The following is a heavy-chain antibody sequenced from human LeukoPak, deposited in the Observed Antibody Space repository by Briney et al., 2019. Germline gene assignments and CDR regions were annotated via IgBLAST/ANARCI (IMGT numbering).Heavy chain of an antibody. CDR2: IIPIFGTA. CDR3: ARDVYLYYDSSGYLN. D-gene: IGHD3-22*01. Sequence: SVKVSCKASGGTFSSYAISWVRQAPGQGLEWMGRIIPIFGTANYAQKFQGRVTITTDESTSTAYMELSSLRSEDTAVYYCARDVYLYYDSSGYLNWGQGTLVTVCS. V-gene: IGHV1-69*05. CDR1: GGTFSSYA. J-gene: IGHJ4*02.